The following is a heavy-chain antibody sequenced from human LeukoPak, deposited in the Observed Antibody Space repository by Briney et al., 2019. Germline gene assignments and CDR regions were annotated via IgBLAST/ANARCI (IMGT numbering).Heavy chain of an antibody. CDR1: GFTFSSYA. Sequence: GGSLRLSCAASGFTFSSYAMSWVRQAPGKGLEWVSAISGSGGSTYYADSVKGRFTISRDNAKNSLYLQMNSLRAEDTAVYYCAREIRYFDWLKPDAFDIWGQGTMVTVSS. D-gene: IGHD3-9*01. J-gene: IGHJ3*02. CDR3: AREIRYFDWLKPDAFDI. CDR2: ISGSGGST. V-gene: IGHV3-23*01.